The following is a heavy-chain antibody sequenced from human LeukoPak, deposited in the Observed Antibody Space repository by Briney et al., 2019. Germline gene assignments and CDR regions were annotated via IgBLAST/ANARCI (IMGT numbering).Heavy chain of an antibody. V-gene: IGHV4-39*01. J-gene: IGHJ6*03. CDR3: ARINLKYSSGWYMYYYYYMDV. Sequence: SETLSLTCTVSGGSISSSSYYWGWIRQPPGKGLEWIGSIYYSGSTYYNPSLKSRVTISVDTSKNQFSLKLSSVTAADTAVYYCARINLKYSSGWYMYYYYYMDVWGKGTTVAVSS. D-gene: IGHD6-19*01. CDR2: IYYSGST. CDR1: GGSISSSSYY.